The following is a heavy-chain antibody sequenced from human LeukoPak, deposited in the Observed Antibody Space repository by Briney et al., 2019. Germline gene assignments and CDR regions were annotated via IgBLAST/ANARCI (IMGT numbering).Heavy chain of an antibody. V-gene: IGHV3-23*01. CDR1: GFTFSSYA. J-gene: IGHJ2*01. CDR3: AKDRTVGASYWYFDL. Sequence: PGGSLRLSCVASGFTFSSYAMGWVRQAPGKGLEWVSAISGSGVTTHYAGSVKGRFSISRDNSKNTLYLQMNSLRAEDTAIYYCAKDRTVGASYWYFDLWGRGTLVTVSS. CDR2: ISGSGVTT. D-gene: IGHD1-26*01.